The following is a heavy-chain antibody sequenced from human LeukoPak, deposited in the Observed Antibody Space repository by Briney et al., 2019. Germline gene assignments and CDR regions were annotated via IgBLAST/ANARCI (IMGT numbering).Heavy chain of an antibody. J-gene: IGHJ4*02. CDR3: ARGSSYCGGDCLLH. Sequence: ASVKVSCKASGGTFSSYAISWVRQAPGQGLEWMGGIIPIFGTANYAQKFQGRVTITADKSTSTAYMELSSLRSEDTAVYYCARGSSYCGGDCLLHWGQGTLVTVSS. CDR1: GGTFSSYA. D-gene: IGHD2-21*02. V-gene: IGHV1-69*06. CDR2: IIPIFGTA.